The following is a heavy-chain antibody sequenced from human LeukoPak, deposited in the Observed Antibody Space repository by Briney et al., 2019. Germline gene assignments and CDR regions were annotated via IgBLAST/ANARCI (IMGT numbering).Heavy chain of an antibody. V-gene: IGHV3-21*01. CDR1: GFTFSSHS. D-gene: IGHD6-13*01. CDR3: APFSAVTHYYFDY. Sequence: GGSLRLSCAPSGFTFSSHSLMWVRQAPGKGLEWGSSISPDIGYIYYADSVKGRFTISRDNAENSLFLQMNSLGAEDTAVYYCAPFSAVTHYYFDYWGQGTLVTVSS. CDR2: ISPDIGYI. J-gene: IGHJ4*02.